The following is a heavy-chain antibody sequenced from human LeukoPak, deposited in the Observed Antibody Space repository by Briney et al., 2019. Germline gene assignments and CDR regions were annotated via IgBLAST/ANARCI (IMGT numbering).Heavy chain of an antibody. CDR3: ARDPGAAAGNLWS. CDR2: IFSGGGT. Sequence: PGGSLRLSCVVSGLTVSNNYMTWVRQAPGKGLEWVSLIFSGGGTYYADSVKGRFTISRDSSKNTLYLQMNSLRAEDTALYYCARDPGAAAGNLWSRGQGTLVTVSS. D-gene: IGHD6-25*01. V-gene: IGHV3-66*01. J-gene: IGHJ4*02. CDR1: GLTVSNNY.